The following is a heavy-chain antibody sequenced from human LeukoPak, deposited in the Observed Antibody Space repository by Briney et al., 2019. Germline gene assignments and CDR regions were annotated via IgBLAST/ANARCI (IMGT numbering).Heavy chain of an antibody. D-gene: IGHD2-15*01. CDR3: ASSAASSWDFDS. J-gene: IGHJ4*02. V-gene: IGHV4-39*01. CDR2: VYHSGRS. CDR1: GASTSSISYH. Sequence: SETLSLTCTVSGASTSSISYHWGWIRQSPEKGLEWIGSVYHSGRSFYDPSLKSRVTISVDTSKNQFSLKLSSVTAADTAVYYCASSAASSWDFDSWGQGTLVTVSS.